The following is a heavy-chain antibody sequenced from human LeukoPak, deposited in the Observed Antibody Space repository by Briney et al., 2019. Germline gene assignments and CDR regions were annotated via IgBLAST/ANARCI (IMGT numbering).Heavy chain of an antibody. J-gene: IGHJ4*02. V-gene: IGHV3-74*01. CDR2: INSDGSST. CDR3: VRILRG. Sequence: PGGSLRLSCAASGFTFSSHYMHWVRQAPGKGLVWVSRINSDGSSTSYADSVKGRFTISRDNVKNTMYLQMNSLRVEDTAVYYCVRILRGWGQGTLVTVSS. CDR1: GFTFSSHY. D-gene: IGHD3-10*01.